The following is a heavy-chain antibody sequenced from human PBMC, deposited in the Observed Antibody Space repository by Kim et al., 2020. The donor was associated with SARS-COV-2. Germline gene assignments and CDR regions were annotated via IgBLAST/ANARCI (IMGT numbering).Heavy chain of an antibody. CDR1: GFTFGSYA. V-gene: IGHV3-23*01. CDR3: AKEPPDTTRTPRADY. Sequence: GGSLRLSCAASGFTFGSYAMSWVRQAPGKGLEWVSAISGSGRRTYYTDSVKGRFTISRDNSKNTLYLQMNSLRAEDTAVYYCAKEPPDTTRTPRADYWGQGTLVTVSS. J-gene: IGHJ4*02. CDR2: ISGSGRRT. D-gene: IGHD2-2*01.